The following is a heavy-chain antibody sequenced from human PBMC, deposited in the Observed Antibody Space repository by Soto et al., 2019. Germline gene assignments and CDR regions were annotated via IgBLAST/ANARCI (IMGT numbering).Heavy chain of an antibody. CDR3: ARHVGIAAAVFYYGMDV. CDR2: IDPSVSYS. J-gene: IGHJ6*02. V-gene: IGHV5-10-1*01. CDR1: GYSFTNDC. Sequence: GESLKMSCDCSGYSFTNDCINLVLQMPGKGLEWMGRIDPSVSYSNYSPSFQGHVTISADKSISTAYLQWSSLKASDTAMYYCARHVGIAAAVFYYGMDVWGQGTTVTVSS. D-gene: IGHD6-13*01.